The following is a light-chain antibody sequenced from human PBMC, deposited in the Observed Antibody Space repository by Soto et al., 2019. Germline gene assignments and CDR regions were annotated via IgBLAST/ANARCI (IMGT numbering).Light chain of an antibody. J-gene: IGLJ1*01. CDR3: SSYAGSSNV. CDR2: GAS. Sequence: QSALTQPASVSGSPGQSITISCTGTSSDVGSYNSVSWYQEHPGKAPKLVIYGASNRPSGVPDRFSGSKSGNTASLTVSGLQAEDEADYYCSSYAGSSNVFGTGTKLTVL. CDR1: SSDVGSYNS. V-gene: IGLV2-8*01.